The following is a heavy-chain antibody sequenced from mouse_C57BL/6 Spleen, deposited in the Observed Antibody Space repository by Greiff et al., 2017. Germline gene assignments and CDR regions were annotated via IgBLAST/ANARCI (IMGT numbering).Heavy chain of an antibody. CDR3: ARRRYGCDGGPYFDY. Sequence: QVQLQQSGAELVKPGASVKMSCKASGYTFTSYWITWVKQRPGQGLEWIGDIYPGSGSTNYNEKFKSKATLTVDTSSSTAYMQLSSLTSEDSAVYYCARRRYGCDGGPYFDYWGQGTTLTVSS. D-gene: IGHD2-2*01. V-gene: IGHV1-55*01. J-gene: IGHJ2*01. CDR2: IYPGSGST. CDR1: GYTFTSYW.